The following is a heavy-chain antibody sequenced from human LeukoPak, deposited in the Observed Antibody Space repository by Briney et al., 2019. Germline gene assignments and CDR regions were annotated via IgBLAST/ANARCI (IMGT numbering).Heavy chain of an antibody. CDR1: GGSISSYY. J-gene: IGHJ4*02. D-gene: IGHD5-18*01. Sequence: SETLSLTCTVSGGSISSYYWSWIRQPPGKGLEWIGYIYYSGSTNYNPSLKSRVTISADTSKNQFSLKLSSVTAADTAVYYCARVQLSLYYFDYWGQGTLVTVSS. CDR2: IYYSGST. V-gene: IGHV4-59*01. CDR3: ARVQLSLYYFDY.